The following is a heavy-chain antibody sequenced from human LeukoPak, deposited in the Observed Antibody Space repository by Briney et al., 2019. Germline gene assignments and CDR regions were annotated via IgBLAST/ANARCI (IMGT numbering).Heavy chain of an antibody. Sequence: HSGGSLRLSCAASGFTFSRYGMHWVRQAPGKGLEWVAVIWYDGSNKYYADSVKGRFTISRDNSKSTLYLQMSTLRAEDTAVYYCARGEYYYDTSAYQPHDFWGQGTLVTVSS. CDR1: GFTFSRYG. V-gene: IGHV3-33*01. D-gene: IGHD3-22*01. J-gene: IGHJ4*02. CDR3: ARGEYYYDTSAYQPHDF. CDR2: IWYDGSNK.